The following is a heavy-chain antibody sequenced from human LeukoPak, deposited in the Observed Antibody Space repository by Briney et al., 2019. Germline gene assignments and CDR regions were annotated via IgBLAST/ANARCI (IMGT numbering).Heavy chain of an antibody. CDR3: AKVLSPRLITFGGVIVIPGLDY. CDR2: VYYSGSA. D-gene: IGHD3-16*02. CDR1: GDSVTTYY. Sequence: SETLSLTCTVSGDSVTTYYWSWIRQPPGKGLEWLGYVYYSGSATYNPSLKSRVTISVDTSKNQFSPRLSSVTAADTAIYYCAKVLSPRLITFGGVIVIPGLDYWGQGTLVTVSS. V-gene: IGHV4-59*02. J-gene: IGHJ4*02.